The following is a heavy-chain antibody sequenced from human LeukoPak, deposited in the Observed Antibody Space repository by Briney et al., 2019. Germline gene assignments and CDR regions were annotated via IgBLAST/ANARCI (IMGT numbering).Heavy chain of an antibody. Sequence: PGGSLRLSCAASGFTFSSYSMNWVRQAPGKGLEWVSYISSSSTIYYADSVKGRFTISRDNAKNSLYLQMNSLRAEDTAVYYCARDHKGDGYKIGAFDIWGQGTMVTVSS. CDR1: GFTFSSYS. D-gene: IGHD5-24*01. CDR3: ARDHKGDGYKIGAFDI. CDR2: ISSSSTI. J-gene: IGHJ3*02. V-gene: IGHV3-48*01.